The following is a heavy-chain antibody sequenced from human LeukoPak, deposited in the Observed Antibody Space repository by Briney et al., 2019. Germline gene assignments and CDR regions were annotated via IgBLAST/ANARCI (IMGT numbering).Heavy chain of an antibody. CDR3: ARYSGSYPHDAFDI. D-gene: IGHD1-26*01. J-gene: IGHJ3*02. V-gene: IGHV4-39*07. CDR1: GGSISSSSYY. Sequence: SETLSLTCTVSGGSISSSSYYWGWIRQPPGKGLEWIGSIYYSGSTYYNPSLKSRVTISVDTSRNQFSLKLSSVTAADTAVYYCARYSGSYPHDAFDIWGQGTMVTVSS. CDR2: IYYSGST.